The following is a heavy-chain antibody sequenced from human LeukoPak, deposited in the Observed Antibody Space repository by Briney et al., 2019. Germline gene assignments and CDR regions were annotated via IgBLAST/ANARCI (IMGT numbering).Heavy chain of an antibody. Sequence: GGSLRLSCAASGFTVSSNYMSWIRQAPGKGLEWVSVIYRGGSTYYADSVKGRFTISRDYSKNTLYLQMNSLRAEDTAVYYCARLVYSYGCNCFDYWGQGTLVTVSS. CDR2: IYRGGST. D-gene: IGHD5-18*01. CDR1: GFTVSSNY. V-gene: IGHV3-53*01. CDR3: ARLVYSYGCNCFDY. J-gene: IGHJ4*02.